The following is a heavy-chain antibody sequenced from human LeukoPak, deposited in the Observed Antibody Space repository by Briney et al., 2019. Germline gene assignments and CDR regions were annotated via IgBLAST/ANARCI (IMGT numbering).Heavy chain of an antibody. CDR2: ISPSGGST. D-gene: IGHD3-22*01. Sequence: ASVKVSCKASGYTFTSYYMHWVRQPPGQGLEWMGIISPSGGSTSYAQKFQGRVTMTRDTSTSTVYMELSSLRSEDTAVYYCARVRFDYYDSSGYYTFDYWGQGTLVTVSS. V-gene: IGHV1-46*01. CDR1: GYTFTSYY. CDR3: ARVRFDYYDSSGYYTFDY. J-gene: IGHJ4*02.